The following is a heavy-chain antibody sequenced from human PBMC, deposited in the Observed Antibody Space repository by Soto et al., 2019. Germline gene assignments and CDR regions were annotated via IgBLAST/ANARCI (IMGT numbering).Heavy chain of an antibody. J-gene: IGHJ5*02. V-gene: IGHV3-30*18. D-gene: IGHD2-15*01. CDR2: ISYDGSNK. CDR3: AKRNRYCSGGSCYSGNWFDP. CDR1: GFTFSSYG. Sequence: GGSLRLSCAASGFTFSSYGMHWVRQAPGKGLEWVAVISYDGSNKYYADSVKGRFTISRDNSKNTLYLQMNSLRAEDTAVYYCAKRNRYCSGGSCYSGNWFDPWGQGTLVTVSS.